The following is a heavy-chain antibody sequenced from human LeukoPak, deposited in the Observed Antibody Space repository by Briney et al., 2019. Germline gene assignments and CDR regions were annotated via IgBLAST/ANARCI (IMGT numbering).Heavy chain of an antibody. CDR1: GFTFSSYG. CDR3: ARGGATTSFDS. D-gene: IGHD1-26*01. J-gene: IGHJ4*02. Sequence: ASVKVSCKASGFTFSSYGFSWVRQAPGQGLEWIGWISAYNGNTNYAQKLQGRVTMTTDTSTSTAYMDLRSLRSDDTAVYYCARGGATTSFDSSGQGTLITASS. V-gene: IGHV1-18*01. CDR2: ISAYNGNT.